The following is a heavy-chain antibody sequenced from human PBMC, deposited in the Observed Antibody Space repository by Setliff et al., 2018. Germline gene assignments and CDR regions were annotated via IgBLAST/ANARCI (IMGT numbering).Heavy chain of an antibody. D-gene: IGHD2-15*01. V-gene: IGHV4-39*02. CDR2: IFYTGSS. J-gene: IGHJ3*02. CDR3: ARLGSSRGFDI. Sequence: KASETLSLTCTVSGGSISSTSCYWGWIRPPPGKGLEGIGSIFYTGSSYYNPSRRSRITMSVNTYNNHFSLKVNSVTAADTAVYYCARLGSSRGFDIWGQGIMVTVSS. CDR1: GGSISSTSCY.